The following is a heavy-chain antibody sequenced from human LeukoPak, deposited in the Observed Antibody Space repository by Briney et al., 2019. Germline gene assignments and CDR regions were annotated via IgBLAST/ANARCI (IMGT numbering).Heavy chain of an antibody. Sequence: PSETLSLTCAVYGGSFSGYYWSWIRQPPGKGLEWIGYIYYSGSTNYNPSLKSRVTISVDTSKNQFSLKLSSVTAADTAVYYCARDSPVDAFDIWGQGTMATVSS. CDR1: GGSFSGYY. CDR2: IYYSGST. V-gene: IGHV4-59*01. J-gene: IGHJ3*02. CDR3: ARDSPVDAFDI.